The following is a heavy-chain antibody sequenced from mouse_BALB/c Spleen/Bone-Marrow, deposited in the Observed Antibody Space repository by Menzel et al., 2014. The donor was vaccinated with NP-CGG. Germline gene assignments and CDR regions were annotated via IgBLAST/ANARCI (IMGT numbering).Heavy chain of an antibody. CDR1: GYTFTGYW. D-gene: IGHD2-13*01. V-gene: IGHV1S81*02. J-gene: IGHJ4*01. Sequence: VQLQQSGAELVKPGASVKLSCKASGYTFTGYWMHWVKQRPGQGLEWIGEINPSNGRTNFNEKFKSKATLTVDKSSSTAYMQLRGLTSEDSAVYYCTRRLLYYAMDYWGQGTSVTVSS. CDR3: TRRLLYYAMDY. CDR2: INPSNGRT.